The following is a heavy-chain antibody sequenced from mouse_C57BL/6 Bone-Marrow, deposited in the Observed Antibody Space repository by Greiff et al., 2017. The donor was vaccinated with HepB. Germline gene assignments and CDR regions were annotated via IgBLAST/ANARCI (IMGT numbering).Heavy chain of an antibody. CDR2: IDPENGDT. D-gene: IGHD1-1*01. Sequence: VQLKESGAELVRPGASVKLSCTASGFNIKDDYMHWVKQRPEQGLEWIGWIDPENGDTEYASKFQGKATITADTSSNTAYLQLSSLTSEDTAFYYCAREEYYGSSPAWFAYWGQGTLVTVSA. CDR1: GFNIKDDY. CDR3: AREEYYGSSPAWFAY. J-gene: IGHJ3*01. V-gene: IGHV14-4*01.